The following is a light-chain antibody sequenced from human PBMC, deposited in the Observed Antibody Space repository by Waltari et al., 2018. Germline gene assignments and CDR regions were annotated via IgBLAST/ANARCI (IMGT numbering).Light chain of an antibody. CDR2: RNN. CDR3: AAWDDSLSGRV. CDR1: RSNLGNHY. J-gene: IGLJ3*02. V-gene: IGLV1-47*01. Sequence: QSVLTQPPSASGTPGQRVTISCSGSRSNLGNHYVYWYQQPPGQAPKLLIYRNNQRPPGVPDRFSGSKYGTSASLAIGGLRSEDEADYYCAAWDDSLSGRVFGGGTKVTVL.